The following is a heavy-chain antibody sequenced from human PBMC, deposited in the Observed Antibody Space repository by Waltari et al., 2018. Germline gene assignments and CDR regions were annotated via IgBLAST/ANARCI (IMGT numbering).Heavy chain of an antibody. CDR3: AGLEYSSSKVVNY. CDR2: IKQDGSEK. V-gene: IGHV3-7*04. J-gene: IGHJ4*02. CDR1: GFTFSSYW. Sequence: EVQLVESGGGLVQPGGSLRLSCAASGFTFSSYWMSWVRQAPGKGLEWVANIKQDGSEKYYVDSVKGRFTISRDNAKNSLYLQMNSLRAEDTAVYYCAGLEYSSSKVVNYWGQGTLVTVSS. D-gene: IGHD6-6*01.